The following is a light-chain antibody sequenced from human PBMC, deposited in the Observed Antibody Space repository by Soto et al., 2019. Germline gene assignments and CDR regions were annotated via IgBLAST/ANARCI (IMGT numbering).Light chain of an antibody. J-gene: IGLJ2*01. CDR3: SSYSASSTL. V-gene: IGLV2-14*03. Sequence: QSALTQPASVSGSPGQSNTISCTGSSSDVGGYDYVSWYQHHPGKAPKLIIYDVSNRPSGVSNRFSGSKSANTASLTISGLQAEDEADYYCSSYSASSTLFGGGTKVTVL. CDR2: DVS. CDR1: SSDVGGYDY.